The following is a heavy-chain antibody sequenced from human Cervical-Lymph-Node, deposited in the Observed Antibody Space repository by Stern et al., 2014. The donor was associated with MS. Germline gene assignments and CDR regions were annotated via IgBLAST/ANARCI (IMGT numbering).Heavy chain of an antibody. CDR2: ISHDGSNK. CDR1: GSTFSKSA. CDR3: VRTESFYCYDGMDV. V-gene: IGHV3-30*09. J-gene: IGHJ6*02. Sequence: QVQLVESGGGVVPPGGSLRLSCADSGSTFSKSAMHWVRQAPGKGLEWVAVISHDGSNKQYGDSVKGRIAISRDNSRITLSLEIYSLRAEDTAVYYCVRTESFYCYDGMDVWGHGTTVIVSS.